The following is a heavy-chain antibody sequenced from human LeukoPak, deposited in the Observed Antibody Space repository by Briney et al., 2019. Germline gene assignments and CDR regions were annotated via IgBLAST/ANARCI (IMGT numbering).Heavy chain of an antibody. CDR3: ARRAGAYSHPYDY. Sequence: GGSLRLSCAASGFTFSNYAMSWVRQAPGKGLEWVAAISGRGDNAYSADSVKGRFTISRDNSKNTLYLQMNSLRAEDTAVYYCARRAGAYSHPYDYWGQGTLVTVSS. J-gene: IGHJ4*02. CDR1: GFTFSNYA. V-gene: IGHV3-23*01. CDR2: ISGRGDNA. D-gene: IGHD4/OR15-4a*01.